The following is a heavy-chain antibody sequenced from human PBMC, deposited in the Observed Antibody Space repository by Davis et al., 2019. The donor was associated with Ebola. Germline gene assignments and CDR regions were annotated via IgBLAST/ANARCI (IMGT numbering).Heavy chain of an antibody. CDR3: ARDEDHSGSKPTDY. Sequence: YYADSVKGRVTISRDNSKNTLYLQMNSVRANDTAMYYCARDEDHSGSKPTDYSGQGTLVTVSS. J-gene: IGHJ4*02. V-gene: IGHV3-33*01. D-gene: IGHD1-26*01.